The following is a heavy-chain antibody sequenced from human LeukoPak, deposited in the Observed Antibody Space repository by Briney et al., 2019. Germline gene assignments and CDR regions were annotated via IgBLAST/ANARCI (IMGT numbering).Heavy chain of an antibody. CDR3: ARDYAPYCSGGSCFYVAYYGMDV. D-gene: IGHD2-15*01. CDR2: INHSGST. CDR1: GGSFSGYY. V-gene: IGHV4-34*01. Sequence: SETLSLTCAVYGGSFSGYYWSWIRQPPGKGLEWIGEINHSGSTNYNPSLKSRVTISVDTSKNQFSLKLSSVTAADTAVYYCARDYAPYCSGGSCFYVAYYGMDVWGQGTTVTVSS. J-gene: IGHJ6*02.